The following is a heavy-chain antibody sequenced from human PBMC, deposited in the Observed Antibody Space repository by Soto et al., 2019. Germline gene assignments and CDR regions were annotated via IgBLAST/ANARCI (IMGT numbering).Heavy chain of an antibody. D-gene: IGHD4-17*01. CDR1: GFSFSTYA. CDR3: AKVGPTVATPRFCDY. CDR2: ISGGGDRT. V-gene: IGHV3-23*01. J-gene: IGHJ4*02. Sequence: EVQLLQSGGGLVQPGGSLRLSCAASGFSFSTYALSWVRQAPGKGLEWVSAISGGGDRTFYADSVKGRFTVSRDNSKNTLYLQMSSLTAEDTAVYHCAKVGPTVATPRFCDYWGQGNLVTVSS.